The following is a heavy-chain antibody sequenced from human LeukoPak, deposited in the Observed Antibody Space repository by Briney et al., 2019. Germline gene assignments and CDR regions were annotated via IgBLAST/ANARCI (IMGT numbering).Heavy chain of an antibody. CDR3: AKCPTEKNPYCGGDCIEYFQH. V-gene: IGHV3-23*01. CDR2: ISGSGGST. J-gene: IGHJ1*01. CDR1: GFTFSSYA. Sequence: GGSLRLSCAASGFTFSSYAMSWVRQAPGKGLEWVSAISGSGGSTYYADSVKGRFTISRDNSKNTLYLQMNSLRAEDTAVYYCAKCPTEKNPYCGGDCIEYFQHWGQGTLVTVSS. D-gene: IGHD2-21*02.